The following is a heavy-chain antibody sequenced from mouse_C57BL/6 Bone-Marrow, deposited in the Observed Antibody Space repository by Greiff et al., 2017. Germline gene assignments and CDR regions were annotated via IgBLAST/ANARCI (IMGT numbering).Heavy chain of an antibody. V-gene: IGHV1-55*01. CDR1: GYTFTSYW. D-gene: IGHD2-1*01. J-gene: IGHJ4*01. CDR2: IYPGSGST. CDR3: ARRSFYGNYGSGMDY. Sequence: QVQLQQSGAELVKPGASVKMSCKASGYTFTSYWINWVKQRPGQGLEWIGDIYPGSGSTNYNEKFKSKATLTVDTSSSTAYMQLSSLTSEDSAVYYCARRSFYGNYGSGMDYWDQGTSVTVSS.